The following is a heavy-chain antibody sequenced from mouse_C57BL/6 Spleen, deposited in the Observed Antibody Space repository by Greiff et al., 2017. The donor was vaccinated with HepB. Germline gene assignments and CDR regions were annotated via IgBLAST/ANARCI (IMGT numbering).Heavy chain of an antibody. V-gene: IGHV2-9-1*01. Sequence: VQLVESGPGLVAPSQSLSITCTVSGFSLTSYAISWVRQPPGKGLEWLGVIWTGGGTNYNSALKSRLSISKDNSKSQVFLKMNSLQTDDTARYYCARNSYYSNYDWFAYWGQGTLVTVSA. D-gene: IGHD2-5*01. CDR1: GFSLTSYA. J-gene: IGHJ3*01. CDR2: IWTGGGT. CDR3: ARNSYYSNYDWFAY.